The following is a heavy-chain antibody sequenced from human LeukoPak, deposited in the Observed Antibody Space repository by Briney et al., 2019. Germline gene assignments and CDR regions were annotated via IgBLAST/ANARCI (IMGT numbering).Heavy chain of an antibody. D-gene: IGHD6-19*01. J-gene: IGHJ4*02. CDR3: ARGPAVAGELFDY. CDR2: INPNSGGT. Sequence: GASVKVSCKASGYTFTGYYMHWVRQAPGQGLEWMGWINPNSGGTNYAQKFQGRVTMTRDTSISTAYMELSRLRSEDTAVYYCARGPAVAGELFDYWGQGTLVTVSS. CDR1: GYTFTGYY. V-gene: IGHV1-2*02.